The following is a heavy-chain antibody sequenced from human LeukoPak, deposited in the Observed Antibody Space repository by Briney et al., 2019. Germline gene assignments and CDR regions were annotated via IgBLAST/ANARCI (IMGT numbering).Heavy chain of an antibody. V-gene: IGHV1-2*02. D-gene: IGHD6-19*01. CDR2: INSNSGST. Sequence: ASVKVSCKASAYTFTDYYVHWVRQAPGQGLEWMGWINSNSGSTSYAQKFQGRVTMTRDASISILYVELSSLRSDDTAVYYCARLRVYSSGWNFDYWGQGTLVTLSS. CDR1: AYTFTDYY. J-gene: IGHJ4*02. CDR3: ARLRVYSSGWNFDY.